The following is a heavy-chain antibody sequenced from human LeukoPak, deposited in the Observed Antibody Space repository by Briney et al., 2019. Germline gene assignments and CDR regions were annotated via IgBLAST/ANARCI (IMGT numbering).Heavy chain of an antibody. V-gene: IGHV4-34*01. D-gene: IGHD3-22*01. CDR2: INHSGST. CDR1: GGSFSGYY. Sequence: SETLSLTCAVYGGSFSGYYWSWIRQPPGKGLEWIGEINHSGSTNYNPSLKSRVTISVDMSKNQFSLKLSSVTAADTAVYYCARGRKYYYDSSGYHWFDPWGQGTLVTVSS. J-gene: IGHJ5*02. CDR3: ARGRKYYYDSSGYHWFDP.